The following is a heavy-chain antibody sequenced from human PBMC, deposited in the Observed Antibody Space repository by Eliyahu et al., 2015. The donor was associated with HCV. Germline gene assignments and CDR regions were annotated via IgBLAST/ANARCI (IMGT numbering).Heavy chain of an antibody. V-gene: IGHV4-59*01. Sequence: QVQLQESGPGLVKPSETLSLTCTVSGGSITTYYWSWIRQPPGKGLEWIGYIHYSGSTNYNPSLKSRVTMSLDTSKNQFSLKLTSLSAADTAIYYCSSGGGGIAVAGTGGWFDPWGQGTLVIISS. CDR1: GGSITTYY. CDR2: IHYSGST. J-gene: IGHJ5*02. CDR3: SSGGGGIAVAGTGGWFDP. D-gene: IGHD6-19*01.